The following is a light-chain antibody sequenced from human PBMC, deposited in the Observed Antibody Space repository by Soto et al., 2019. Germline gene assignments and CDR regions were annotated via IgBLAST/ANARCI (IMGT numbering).Light chain of an antibody. V-gene: IGLV2-14*03. J-gene: IGLJ1*01. CDR2: DVS. Sequence: QSVLTQPASVSGSPGQSITISCTGASSDVGGFDHVSWYQQHPGKVPRLLIYDVSSRPSGVSDRFSASKSGNTASLTISGLQAEDEADYYCNSFTTTNTHVFGTGTKVTV. CDR1: SSDVGGFDH. CDR3: NSFTTTNTHV.